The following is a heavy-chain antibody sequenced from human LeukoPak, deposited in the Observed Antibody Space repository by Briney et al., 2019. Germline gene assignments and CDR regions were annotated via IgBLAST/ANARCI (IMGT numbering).Heavy chain of an antibody. D-gene: IGHD3-3*01. CDR3: ATMGYDFWSGYWPDY. J-gene: IGHJ4*02. Sequence: GGSLRLSCAASGFTFSSYAMSWVRQAPGKGLEWVSTISCSGGSTDYADSVKGRFTISRDNSKNTLYLQMDSLGAEDTAEYYCATMGYDFWSGYWPDYWGQGTLVTVSS. V-gene: IGHV3-23*01. CDR2: ISCSGGST. CDR1: GFTFSSYA.